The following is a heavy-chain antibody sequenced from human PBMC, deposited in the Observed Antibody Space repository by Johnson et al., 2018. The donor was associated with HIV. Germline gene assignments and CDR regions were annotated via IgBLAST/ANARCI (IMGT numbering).Heavy chain of an antibody. Sequence: VQLVESGGGLVQPGGSLRLSCEVSGFTFTFYCMSWVRQSPGKGLEWVANIKKDGSEKYYVDSVKGRFTISRDNAKNSLYLQTNSLRAEDTAVYYCALVLGALPGAFDIWGQGTLVTVSS. CDR1: GFTFTFYC. D-gene: IGHD3-16*01. V-gene: IGHV3-7*05. CDR3: ALVLGALPGAFDI. CDR2: IKKDGSEK. J-gene: IGHJ3*02.